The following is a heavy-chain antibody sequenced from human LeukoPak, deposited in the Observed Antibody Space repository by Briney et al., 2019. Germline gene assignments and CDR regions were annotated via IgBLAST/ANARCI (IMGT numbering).Heavy chain of an antibody. Sequence: KPGGSLRLSCAASGFTFTDYYMRWFRQAPGKGLEWISYISSTGNTIYYADSVKGRFTISRDNAKNSLYLQMNSLRAEDTAVYYCARAATTVVTLYYFDYWGQGTLVTVSS. CDR2: ISSTGNTI. V-gene: IGHV3-11*04. J-gene: IGHJ4*02. CDR3: ARAATTVVTLYYFDY. D-gene: IGHD4-23*01. CDR1: GFTFTDYY.